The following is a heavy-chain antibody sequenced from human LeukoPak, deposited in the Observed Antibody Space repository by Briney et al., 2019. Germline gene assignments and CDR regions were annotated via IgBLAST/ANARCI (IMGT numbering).Heavy chain of an antibody. V-gene: IGHV4-34*01. Sequence: PSETLSLTCAVYGGSFSGYYWSWIRQPPGKGLVWIGEINHSGSTNYNPSLKSRVTISVDTSKNQFSLKLSSVTAADTAVYYCARAYRAHQTFHSYHYFDYWGQGTLVTVSA. J-gene: IGHJ4*02. CDR3: ARAYRAHQTFHSYHYFDY. D-gene: IGHD5-18*01. CDR2: INHSGST. CDR1: GGSFSGYY.